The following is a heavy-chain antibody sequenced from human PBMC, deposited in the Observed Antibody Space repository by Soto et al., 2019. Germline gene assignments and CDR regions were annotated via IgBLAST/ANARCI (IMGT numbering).Heavy chain of an antibody. D-gene: IGHD6-13*01. CDR2: ISAYNGNT. CDR1: GYTFTSYG. Sequence: ASVKVSGKASGYTFTSYGISWVRRAPGQGLEWMGWISAYNGNTNYAQKLQGRVTTTTDTSTSTAYMELRSLRSDDTAVYYCARDNGSWYPYYYGMDVWGQGTTVTVSS. CDR3: ARDNGSWYPYYYGMDV. J-gene: IGHJ6*02. V-gene: IGHV1-18*04.